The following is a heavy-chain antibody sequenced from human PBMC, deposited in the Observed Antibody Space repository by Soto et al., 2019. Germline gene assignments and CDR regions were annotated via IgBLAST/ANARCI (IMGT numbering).Heavy chain of an antibody. CDR3: ARSLRREDDWLFGY. V-gene: IGHV1-18*01. CDR2: ISPYRGKA. D-gene: IGHD3-9*01. Sequence: ASVKVSCKASGYTFTTYGISWVRQAPGQGLEWMGWISPYRGKANYAQNLQGRVSMTTDTSTSTAYMELRSLRSEDTAVYYCARSLRREDDWLFGYWGQGTLVTVSS. J-gene: IGHJ4*02. CDR1: GYTFTTYG.